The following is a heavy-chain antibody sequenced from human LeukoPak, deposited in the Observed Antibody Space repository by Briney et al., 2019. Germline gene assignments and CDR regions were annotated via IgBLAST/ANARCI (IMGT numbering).Heavy chain of an antibody. CDR1: GGSISSGSYY. CDR2: IYYSGST. V-gene: IGHV4-61*01. CDR3: ARAPPSVWTSLYFDY. D-gene: IGHD3/OR15-3a*01. Sequence: SETLSLTCTVSGGSISSGSYYRSWIRQPPGKGLEWIGYIYYSGSTNYNPSLKSRVTISVDTSKNQFSLKLSSVTAADTAVYYCARAPPSVWTSLYFDYWGQGTLVTVSS. J-gene: IGHJ4*02.